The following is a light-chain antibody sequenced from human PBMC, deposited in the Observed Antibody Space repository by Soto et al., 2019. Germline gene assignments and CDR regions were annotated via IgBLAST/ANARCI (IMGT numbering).Light chain of an antibody. Sequence: EIVLTQSPGTLSFSPVERSAPARRASQSASSTYLAWYQQKPGQTPRLLIFGASTRATGIPARFSGSGSGTDFTLTISSLQSEDFGVYFCQQYDNWPLTFGGGTKVDIK. CDR2: GAS. V-gene: IGKV3-20*01. J-gene: IGKJ4*01. CDR1: QSASSTY. CDR3: QQYDNWPLT.